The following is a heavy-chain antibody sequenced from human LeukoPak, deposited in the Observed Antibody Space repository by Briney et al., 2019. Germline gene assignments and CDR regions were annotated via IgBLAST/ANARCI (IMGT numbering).Heavy chain of an antibody. CDR2: ISYDGSNK. CDR1: GFTFSSYA. CDR3: ARGWWFDP. V-gene: IGHV3-30-3*01. J-gene: IGHJ5*02. Sequence: SGGSLRLSCAASGFTFSSYAMHWVRQAPGKGLEWVAVISYDGSNKYYADSVKGRFTISRDNSKNSLYLQMNSLRAEDTALYYCARGWWFDPWGQGTLVTVSS.